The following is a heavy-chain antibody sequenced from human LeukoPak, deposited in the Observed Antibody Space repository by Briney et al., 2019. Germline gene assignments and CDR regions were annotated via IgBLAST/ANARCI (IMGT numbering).Heavy chain of an antibody. CDR1: GFIFEDYG. V-gene: IGHV3-20*04. D-gene: IGHD7-27*01. CDR3: AKHWGYMYYFDY. CDR2: ISWNGAGT. Sequence: PGGSLRLSCAATGFIFEDYGMVWIRQAPGKGLEWVSGISWNGAGTDYADSVKGRFTISRDNSKNTLYLQMNSLRAEDTAVYYCAKHWGYMYYFDYWGQGTLVTVSS. J-gene: IGHJ4*02.